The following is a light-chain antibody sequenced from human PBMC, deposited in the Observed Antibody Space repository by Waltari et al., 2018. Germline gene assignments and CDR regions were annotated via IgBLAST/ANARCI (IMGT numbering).Light chain of an antibody. J-gene: IGLJ2*01. V-gene: IGLV2-14*01. CDR2: AVN. CDR3: SSYTSSRTLV. CDR1: RSDVGGFHY. Sequence: QSALTQPASVSEPPGQSITIACTGTRSDVGGFHYVPWYQHHPANAPTPLIYAVNTRPSGVPKRFSGSKSGNTASLTISGLQAEDEADYYCSSYTSSRTLVFGGGTKLTVL.